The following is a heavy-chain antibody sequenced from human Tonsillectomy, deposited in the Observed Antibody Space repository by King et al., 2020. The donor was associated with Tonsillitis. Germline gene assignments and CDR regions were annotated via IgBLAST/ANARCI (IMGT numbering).Heavy chain of an antibody. D-gene: IGHD1-1*01. V-gene: IGHV3-30*04. CDR2: ISYDGSEK. J-gene: IGHJ4*02. Sequence: VQLVESGGGVVQPGRSLRLSCAASGSTFSNYAMHWVRQAPGKGLEWVAIISYDGSEKYYADSVKGRFTISRDNSKNKMYVQMNSLRTEDTAVYYCARDLMSGDWNDPLGYFDYWGQGTLVTVSS. CDR3: ARDLMSGDWNDPLGYFDY. CDR1: GSTFSNYA.